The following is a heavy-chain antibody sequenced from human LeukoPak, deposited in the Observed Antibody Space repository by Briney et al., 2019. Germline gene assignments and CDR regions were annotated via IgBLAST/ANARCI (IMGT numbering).Heavy chain of an antibody. CDR1: GFTFSSYA. CDR3: ARDRFDGAWYFDL. J-gene: IGHJ2*01. Sequence: PGGSLRLSCAASGFTFSSYAMGWVRQAPGKGLEWVSSINYSGGTTYYADSVKGRFTISRDNSKNTLYLQMHSLRAEDTAVYYCARDRFDGAWYFDLWGRGTLVIVSS. D-gene: IGHD3-3*01. V-gene: IGHV3-23*01. CDR2: INYSGGTT.